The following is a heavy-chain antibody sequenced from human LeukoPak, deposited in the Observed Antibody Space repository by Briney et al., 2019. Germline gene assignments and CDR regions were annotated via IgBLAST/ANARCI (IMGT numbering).Heavy chain of an antibody. CDR2: ISSSGSTI. CDR1: GFTFSSYA. V-gene: IGHV3-48*03. J-gene: IGHJ6*02. D-gene: IGHD2-2*02. CDR3: AREKEVVPAAIYYYYYYGMDV. Sequence: GGSLRLSCAASGFTFSSYAMSWVRQAPGKGLEWVSYISSSGSTIYYADSVKGRFTISRDNAKNSLYLQMNSLRAEDTAVYYCAREKEVVPAAIYYYYYYGMDVWGQGTTVTVSS.